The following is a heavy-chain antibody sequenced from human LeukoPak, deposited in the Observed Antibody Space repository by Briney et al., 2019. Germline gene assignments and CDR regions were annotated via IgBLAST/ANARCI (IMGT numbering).Heavy chain of an antibody. CDR1: GFTLRSYE. CDR3: AVAHDAFDI. J-gene: IGHJ3*02. D-gene: IGHD2-15*01. V-gene: IGHV3-30*02. Sequence: GGSLRLSCAASGFTLRSYERHGGGGAPGKGREGGAFIRYDASNKYYADSVKGRLTISRDNSKNTLYLQMNSLRAEDTAVYYCAVAHDAFDIWGQGTMVTVSS. CDR2: IRYDASNK.